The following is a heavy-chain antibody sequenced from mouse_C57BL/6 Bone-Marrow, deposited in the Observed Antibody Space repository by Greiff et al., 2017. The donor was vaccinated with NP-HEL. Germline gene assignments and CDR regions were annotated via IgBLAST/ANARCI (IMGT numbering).Heavy chain of an antibody. CDR3: AIANWVLSYVDY. Sequence: VQLQQPGAELVKPGASVKVSCKASGYTFTSYWMHWVKQRPGQGLEWIGRIHPSDSDTNYNQKFKGKATLTVDKSSSTAYMQISSLTSEDSAVYYCAIANWVLSYVDYWGQGTTLTVSS. CDR2: IHPSDSDT. J-gene: IGHJ2*01. V-gene: IGHV1-74*01. D-gene: IGHD4-1*01. CDR1: GYTFTSYW.